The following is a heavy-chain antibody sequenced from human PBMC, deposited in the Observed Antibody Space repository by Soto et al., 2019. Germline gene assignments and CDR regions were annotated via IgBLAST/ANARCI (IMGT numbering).Heavy chain of an antibody. CDR2: ISAHNGNT. CDR3: ARGGYGDY. Sequence: QIHLVQSGAEVKKPGASVKVSCKGSGYGFTTYGITWVRQAPGQGLEWMAWISAHNGNTNYAQKLQGRVTVTRDTSTSTAYMELRGLRSDDTAVYYWARGGYGDYGGQGALVTVSS. D-gene: IGHD1-1*01. V-gene: IGHV1-18*01. J-gene: IGHJ4*02. CDR1: GYGFTTYG.